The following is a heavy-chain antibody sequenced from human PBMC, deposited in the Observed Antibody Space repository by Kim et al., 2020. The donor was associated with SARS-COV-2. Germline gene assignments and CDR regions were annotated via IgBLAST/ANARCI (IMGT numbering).Heavy chain of an antibody. CDR3: ARSDGAILTGPPYYFDY. V-gene: IGHV1-69*13. D-gene: IGHD3-9*01. Sequence: SVKVSCKASGGTFSSYAISWVRQAPGQGLEWMGGIIPIFGTANYAQKFQGRVTITADESTSTAYMELSSLRSEDTAVYYCARSDGAILTGPPYYFDYWGQGTLVTVSS. CDR1: GGTFSSYA. CDR2: IIPIFGTA. J-gene: IGHJ4*02.